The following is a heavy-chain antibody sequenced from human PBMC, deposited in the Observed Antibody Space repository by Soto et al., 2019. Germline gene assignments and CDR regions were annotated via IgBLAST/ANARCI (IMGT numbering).Heavy chain of an antibody. J-gene: IGHJ3*01. CDR1: GSSMTTYY. V-gene: IGHV4-59*12. CDR3: ARDHYENNEYDAFDV. Sequence: SETLSLTCSVSGSSMTTYYWHWIRQAPGKGLEWIGFIYNSGRGSTGSNPSLSSRVTISVDRSKNQLSMKLTSVTAADTAVYYCARDHYENNEYDAFDVWGQGTMVTVS. D-gene: IGHD3-22*01. CDR2: IYNSGRGST.